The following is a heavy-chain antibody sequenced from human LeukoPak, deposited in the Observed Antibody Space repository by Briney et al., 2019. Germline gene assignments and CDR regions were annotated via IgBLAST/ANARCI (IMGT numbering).Heavy chain of an antibody. CDR2: ISWNSGSI. CDR1: GFTFDDYA. D-gene: IGHD6-19*01. CDR3: ARDRIAVGFAY. V-gene: IGHV3-9*01. Sequence: PGGSLRLSCAASGFTFDDYAMHWVRQAPGKGLEWVSGISWNSGSIGYADSVKGRFTISRDNAKNSLYLQMNSLRAEDTAVYYCARDRIAVGFAYWGQGTLVTVSS. J-gene: IGHJ4*02.